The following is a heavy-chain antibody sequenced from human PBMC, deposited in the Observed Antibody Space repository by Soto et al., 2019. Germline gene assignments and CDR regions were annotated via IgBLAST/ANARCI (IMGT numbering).Heavy chain of an antibody. Sequence: SLRLSCAASVFTFDDYAMHWVRQAPGKGLEWVSGISWNSGSIGYADSVKGRFTISRDNAKNSLYLQMNSLRAEDTASYYCEKGIAAAGTGGGVDYWGQGTLVTVYS. V-gene: IGHV3-9*01. CDR1: VFTFDDYA. J-gene: IGHJ4*02. D-gene: IGHD6-13*01. CDR3: EKGIAAAGTGGGVDY. CDR2: ISWNSGSI.